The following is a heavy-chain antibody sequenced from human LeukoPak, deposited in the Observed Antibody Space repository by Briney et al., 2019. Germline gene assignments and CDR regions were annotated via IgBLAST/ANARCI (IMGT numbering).Heavy chain of an antibody. D-gene: IGHD5/OR15-5a*01. J-gene: IGHJ4*02. CDR2: IIPIFGTA. CDR3: ARGRDNSVYYAPFDH. V-gene: IGHV1-69*05. CDR1: GGTFSSYA. Sequence: ASVKVSCKASGGTFSSYAISWVRQAPGQGLEWMGGIIPIFGTANYAQKFQGRVTIARDSSISTVYMELSSLRSEDTAVYYCARGRDNSVYYAPFDHWGQGTLVTVSS.